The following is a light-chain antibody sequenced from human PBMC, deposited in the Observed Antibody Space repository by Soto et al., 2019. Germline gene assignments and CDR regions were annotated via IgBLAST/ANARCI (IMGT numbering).Light chain of an antibody. CDR1: QSVTSPF. Sequence: EIVLTQSSGTLSLSPGERATLSCRASQSVTSPFLAWYQQKPGQPPRLLIYSTSGRATGIPDRFSGSGSGTDFTLTINRLEPEDFALYYCQQYGSSPPTFGQGTKVDIK. J-gene: IGKJ1*01. CDR2: STS. CDR3: QQYGSSPPT. V-gene: IGKV3-20*01.